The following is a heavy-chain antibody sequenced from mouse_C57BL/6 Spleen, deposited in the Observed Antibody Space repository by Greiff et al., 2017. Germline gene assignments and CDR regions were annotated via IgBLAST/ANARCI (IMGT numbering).Heavy chain of an antibody. CDR2: ISSGSSTI. CDR1: EFTFGAYE. D-gene: IGHD2-2*01. CDR3: ARRGWLHYAMDY. V-gene: IGHV5-17*01. Sequence: EVHLVESGGGLLKPGGSLKLSCAASEFTFGAYEMHWFRRAPERGLGWFAYISSGSSTIYYADTVKGRFTISRDNAKNTLFLQRTSLRSEDTAMYYCARRGWLHYAMDYWGQGTSVTVSS. J-gene: IGHJ4*01.